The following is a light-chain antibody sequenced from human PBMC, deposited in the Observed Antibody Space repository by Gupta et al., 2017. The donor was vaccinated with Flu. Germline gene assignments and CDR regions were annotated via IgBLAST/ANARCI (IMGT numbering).Light chain of an antibody. V-gene: IGLV2-14*03. J-gene: IGLJ1*01. CDR1: SSDVGRSDS. CDR3: SSYTSTSTFYV. Sequence: QSALSQPASVSGSPGQSIPIPGTGTSSDVGRSDSVSWYQQHPDKAPKLIIFDVTNRPSGVSSRFSGSKSGNTASLTISGLQAEDETDYYCSSYTSTSTFYVFGTGTRVTV. CDR2: DVT.